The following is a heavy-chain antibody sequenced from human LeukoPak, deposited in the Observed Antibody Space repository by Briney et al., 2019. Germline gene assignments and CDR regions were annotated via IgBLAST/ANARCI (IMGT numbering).Heavy chain of an antibody. CDR3: AKEAGSSWRFAFDI. J-gene: IGHJ3*02. CDR1: GFTFSSYA. V-gene: IGHV3-23*01. Sequence: GGSLRLSCAASGFTFSSYAMSWVRQAPGKGLEWVSSISNSGASPYYTDSVKGRFTISRDNSKNTLYLQVDSLRAEDTAVYFCAKEAGSSWRFAFDIWGQGTMVTVSS. D-gene: IGHD6-13*01. CDR2: ISNSGASP.